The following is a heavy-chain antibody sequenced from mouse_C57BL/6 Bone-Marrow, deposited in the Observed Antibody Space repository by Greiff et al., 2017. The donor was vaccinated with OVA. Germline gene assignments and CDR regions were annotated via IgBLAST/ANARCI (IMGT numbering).Heavy chain of an antibody. V-gene: IGHV7-3*01. CDR1: GFTFTDYY. CDR3: ERYNPYYAMDY. Sequence: EVKVEESGGGLVQPGGSLSLSCAASGFTFTDYYMSWVRQPPGQALEWLGFIRNKANGYTTEYSASVKGRFTISRDNSQSILYLQMNALRAEDSAAYDCERYNPYYAMDYWGQGTAVTVSS. J-gene: IGHJ4*01. CDR2: IRNKANGYTT.